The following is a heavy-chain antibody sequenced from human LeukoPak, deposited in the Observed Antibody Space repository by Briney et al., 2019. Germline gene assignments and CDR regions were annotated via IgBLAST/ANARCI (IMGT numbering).Heavy chain of an antibody. CDR1: GFTFSSYA. V-gene: IGHV3-23*01. D-gene: IGHD3-22*01. CDR3: ARDIFDRSGHKYLDV. CDR2: ISGSGGST. J-gene: IGHJ4*02. Sequence: GGSLRLSCAASGFTFSSYAMSWVRQAPGKGLEWVSAISGSGGSTYYADSVKGRFTISRDNSKNTLYLQMNSLRAEDTAVYYCARDIFDRSGHKYLDVWGQGSLVTVSS.